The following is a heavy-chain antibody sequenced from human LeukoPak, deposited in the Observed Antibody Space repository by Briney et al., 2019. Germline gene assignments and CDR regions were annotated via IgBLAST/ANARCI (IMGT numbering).Heavy chain of an antibody. CDR3: ARVRFLEWLSSFDY. CDR1: GYTFTSYG. V-gene: IGHV1-18*01. J-gene: IGHJ4*02. Sequence: ASVKVSCKASGYTFTSYGISWVRQAPGQGLEWMGWISAYNGNTNYAQRLQGRVTMTTDTSTSTAYMELRSLRSDDTAVYYCARVRFLEWLSSFDYWGQGTLVTVSS. CDR2: ISAYNGNT. D-gene: IGHD3-3*01.